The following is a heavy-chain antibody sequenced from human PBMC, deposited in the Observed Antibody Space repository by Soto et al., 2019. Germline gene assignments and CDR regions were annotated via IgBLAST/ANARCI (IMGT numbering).Heavy chain of an antibody. D-gene: IGHD5-12*01. CDR3: ARESRDGYNYFDS. V-gene: IGHV3-43*01. Sequence: VQLVESGGVVVQPGGSLRLSCGASGFTFDDYSIHWVRQAPGKGLEWVSLVAWDGSTAKYADSVKGRFTISRDNTKTSLSLQMSSLRTEDTAFYYCARESRDGYNYFDSWGQGTLVTVSS. J-gene: IGHJ4*02. CDR2: VAWDGSTA. CDR1: GFTFDDYS.